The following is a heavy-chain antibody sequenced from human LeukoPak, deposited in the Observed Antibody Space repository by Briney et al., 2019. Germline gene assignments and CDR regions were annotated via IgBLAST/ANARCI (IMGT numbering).Heavy chain of an antibody. CDR2: ISSSSSYI. J-gene: IGHJ4*02. Sequence: GGSLRLSCAASGFTFSSYSMNWVRQAPWKGLEWVSSISSSSSYIYYADSVKGRFTISRDNAKNSLYLQMNSLRAEDTAVYYCARDRDYDILTGSYFDYWGQGTLVTVSS. CDR3: ARDRDYDILTGSYFDY. V-gene: IGHV3-21*01. D-gene: IGHD3-9*01. CDR1: GFTFSSYS.